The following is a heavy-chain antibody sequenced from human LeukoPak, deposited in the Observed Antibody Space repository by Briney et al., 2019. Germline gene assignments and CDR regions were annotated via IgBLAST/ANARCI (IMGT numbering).Heavy chain of an antibody. J-gene: IGHJ4*02. Sequence: PGGSLRLSCAASGFTFDDYGLSWVRQAPGKGLEWVSTINWNGGSTGYADSVKGRFTISRDNAKNSLYLQMNSLRAEDTALYYCARVDIHTIDYWGQGTLVTVSS. V-gene: IGHV3-20*04. CDR3: ARVDIHTIDY. CDR2: INWNGGST. CDR1: GFTFDDYG. D-gene: IGHD3-16*02.